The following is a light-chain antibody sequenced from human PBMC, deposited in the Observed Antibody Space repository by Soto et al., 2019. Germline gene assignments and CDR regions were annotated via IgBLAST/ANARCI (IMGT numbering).Light chain of an antibody. CDR1: QSVSN. Sequence: EIVMTQSPATLSVSPGERAILSCRASQSVSNLAWYQQKPGQAPRLFISGASSRATGIPDRFSGSGSGTDFTLTISRLEPEDSAVYYCQQYGSSPLTFGGGTKVDIK. CDR3: QQYGSSPLT. J-gene: IGKJ4*01. V-gene: IGKV3-20*01. CDR2: GAS.